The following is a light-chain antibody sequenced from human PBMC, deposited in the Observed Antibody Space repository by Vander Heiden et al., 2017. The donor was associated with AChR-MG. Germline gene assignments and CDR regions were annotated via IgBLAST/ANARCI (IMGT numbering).Light chain of an antibody. CDR2: LGS. CDR1: QSLLHSNGYNL. J-gene: IGKJ2*01. V-gene: IGKV2-28*01. Sequence: DIVLTQSPLSLPVTPGEPASISCRSSQSLLHSNGYNLLDWYLQKPGQSPQLLIYLGSNRASGVPDRFSGSGSGTDFTLRISRVEAEDVGVYYCRQALQTPSTFGQGTKLDIE. CDR3: RQALQTPST.